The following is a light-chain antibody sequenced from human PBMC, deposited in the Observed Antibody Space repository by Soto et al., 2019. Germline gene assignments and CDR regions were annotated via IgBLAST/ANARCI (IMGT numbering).Light chain of an antibody. CDR3: QQYNNWPRT. CDR2: GAS. V-gene: IGKV3-15*01. Sequence: EIVMTQSPGTLSVSPGERATLSCRASQSVSSNLAWYQQKPGQAPRLLIYGASTRATGIPARFSGSRSGTEFTLTISSLHSEDFAVYYCQQYNNWPRTFGQGTKVEIK. CDR1: QSVSSN. J-gene: IGKJ1*01.